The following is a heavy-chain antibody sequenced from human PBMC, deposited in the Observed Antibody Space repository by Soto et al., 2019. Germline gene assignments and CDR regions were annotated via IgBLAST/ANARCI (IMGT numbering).Heavy chain of an antibody. D-gene: IGHD3-9*01. CDR3: AKAPIDDDILTGYNHEGYYYGMDV. Sequence: EVQLLESGGGLVQPGGSLRLSCAASGFTFSSYAMSWVRQAPGKGLEWVSAISGSGGSTYYADSVKGRFTIPRDSSKNTLYLQMNSLRGEETAVYYCAKAPIDDDILTGYNHEGYYYGMDVWGQGTTVTVSS. V-gene: IGHV3-23*01. J-gene: IGHJ6*02. CDR2: ISGSGGST. CDR1: GFTFSSYA.